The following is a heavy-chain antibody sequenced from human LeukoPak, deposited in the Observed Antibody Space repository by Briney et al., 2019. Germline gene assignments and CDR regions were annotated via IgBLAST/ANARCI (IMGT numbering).Heavy chain of an antibody. D-gene: IGHD3-16*02. CDR2: ISAYNGNT. Sequence: ASVKVSCKASGYTFTSYGISCVRQAPGQGLEWMGWISAYNGNTNYAQKLQGRVTMTTDTSTSTAYMELRSLRSDDTAVYYCARDLGRLRLGELSPLFDYWGQGTLVTVSS. CDR1: GYTFTSYG. J-gene: IGHJ4*02. V-gene: IGHV1-18*01. CDR3: ARDLGRLRLGELSPLFDY.